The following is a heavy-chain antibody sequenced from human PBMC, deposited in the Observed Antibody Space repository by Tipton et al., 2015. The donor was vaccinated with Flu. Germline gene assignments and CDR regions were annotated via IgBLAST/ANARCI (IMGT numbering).Heavy chain of an antibody. CDR3: TRDLRGYSGYTGGDAFDM. CDR1: GGSISSYY. CDR2: IYTSGST. Sequence: TLSLTCTVSGGSISSYYWSWIRQPAGKGLEWIGRIYTSGSTNYNPSLKSRVTMSVDTSKNQFSLKLTSVSAADTAVYYCTRDLRGYSGYTGGDAFDMWGQGIMVIVSS. J-gene: IGHJ3*02. D-gene: IGHD5-12*01. V-gene: IGHV4-4*07.